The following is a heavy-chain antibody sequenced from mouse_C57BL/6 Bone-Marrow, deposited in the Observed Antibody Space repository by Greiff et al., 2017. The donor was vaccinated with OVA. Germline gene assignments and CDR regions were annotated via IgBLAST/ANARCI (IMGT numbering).Heavy chain of an antibody. CDR1: GYSITSGYY. D-gene: IGHD1-1*01. J-gene: IGHJ3*01. CDR3: ARALLPRRFAY. Sequence: ESGPGLVKPSQSLSLTCSVTGYSITSGYYWNWIRQFPGNKLEWMGYISYDGSNNYNPSLKNRISITRDTSKNQFFLKLNSVTTEDTATYYCARALLPRRFAYWGQGTLVTVSA. CDR2: ISYDGSN. V-gene: IGHV3-6*01.